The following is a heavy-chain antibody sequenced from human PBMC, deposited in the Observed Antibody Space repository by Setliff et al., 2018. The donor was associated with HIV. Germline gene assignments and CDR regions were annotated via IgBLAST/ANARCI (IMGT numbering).Heavy chain of an antibody. CDR3: ARQHYFDSGGLGAFDI. V-gene: IGHV1-18*01. D-gene: IGHD3-22*01. J-gene: IGHJ3*02. Sequence: ASVKVSCKTSGDLFTSYAFNWVRQAPGQGLEWMGWINTYNGHTNYAEKFKGRVTMTTDTSTSTAYMELRSLRSDDTAVYYCARQHYFDSGGLGAFDIWGQGTMVTVSS. CDR2: INTYNGHT. CDR1: GDLFTSYA.